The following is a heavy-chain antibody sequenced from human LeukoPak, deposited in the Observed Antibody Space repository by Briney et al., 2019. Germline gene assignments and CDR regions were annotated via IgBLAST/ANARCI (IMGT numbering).Heavy chain of an antibody. Sequence: PGGSLRLSCAASGFTFSSFAMTWIRRAPGKGLEWVSTIGVSVGSTYYADSVKGRFTISRDNSKNTLYLQMNSLRAEDTAVYYCAKEKSDYGDYFGDAFDIWGQGTMVTVSS. J-gene: IGHJ3*02. V-gene: IGHV3-23*01. CDR3: AKEKSDYGDYFGDAFDI. D-gene: IGHD4-17*01. CDR2: IGVSVGST. CDR1: GFTFSSFA.